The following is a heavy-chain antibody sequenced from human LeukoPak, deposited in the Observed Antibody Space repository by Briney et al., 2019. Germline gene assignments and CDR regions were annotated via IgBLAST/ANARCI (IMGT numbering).Heavy chain of an antibody. Sequence: GASVKVFCKASGYTFTGYYMHWVRQAPGQGLEWMGWINPNSGGTNYAQKFQGRVTMTRDTSISTAYMELSRLRSDDTAVYYCARETLGATGYYYYYGMDVWGQGTTVIVSS. CDR3: ARETLGATGYYYYYGMDV. D-gene: IGHD2-15*01. CDR2: INPNSGGT. J-gene: IGHJ6*02. CDR1: GYTFTGYY. V-gene: IGHV1-2*02.